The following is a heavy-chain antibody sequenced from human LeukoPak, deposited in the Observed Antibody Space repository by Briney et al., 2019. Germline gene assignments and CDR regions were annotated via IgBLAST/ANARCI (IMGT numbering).Heavy chain of an antibody. CDR3: ARSQFDY. CDR1: GFSFSSYW. J-gene: IGHJ4*02. CDR2: INGDGSIT. Sequence: GGSLRLSCAASGFSFSSYWMLWVRQPPGKGLVWVSWINGDGSITTYADSLKGRFTISRDNTKNILYLEMNSLRAEDTAIYYCARSQFDYWGQGILVTVSS. V-gene: IGHV3-74*01.